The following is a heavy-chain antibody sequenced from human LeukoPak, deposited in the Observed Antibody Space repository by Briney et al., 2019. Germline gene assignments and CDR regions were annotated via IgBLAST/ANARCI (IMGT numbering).Heavy chain of an antibody. J-gene: IGHJ4*02. Sequence: ASVMVSCKASGYSFIGYYIHWVRQAPGHGLEWMGWIDPKRNDTYSAEIFQGRVTMTWDTSISTAYMELGRLTSDDMGVYYCARDRPTTQVPLAPLRVWGQGTLVTVSS. CDR2: IDPKRNDT. D-gene: IGHD1-1*01. V-gene: IGHV1-2*02. CDR1: GYSFIGYY. CDR3: ARDRPTTQVPLAPLRV.